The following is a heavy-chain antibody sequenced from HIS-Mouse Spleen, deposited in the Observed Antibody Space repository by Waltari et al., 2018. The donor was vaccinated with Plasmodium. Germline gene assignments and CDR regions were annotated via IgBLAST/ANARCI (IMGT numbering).Heavy chain of an antibody. CDR1: GFTFSSYG. CDR3: AKDFESDTAMVEGFYFDY. Sequence: QVQLVESGGGVVQPGRSLRLSCAASGFTFSSYGMHWVRQAPGKGLEWVAVIWYDGSNKYYADSVKGRFTISRDNSKNTLYLQMNSLRAEDTAVYYCAKDFESDTAMVEGFYFDYWGQGTLVTVSS. J-gene: IGHJ4*02. D-gene: IGHD5-18*01. CDR2: IWYDGSNK. V-gene: IGHV3-33*06.